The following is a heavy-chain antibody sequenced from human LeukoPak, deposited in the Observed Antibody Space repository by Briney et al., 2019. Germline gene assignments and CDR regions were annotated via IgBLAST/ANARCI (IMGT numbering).Heavy chain of an antibody. CDR1: GGSISTSSYY. Sequence: PSETLSLTCTVSGGSISTSSYYWGWIRQPPGKGLECIGNIYYSGSTYYNPSLKSRVTISVDTSKNQFSLKLSSVTAADTAVYYCARGLRADTAMVTSAFDYWGQGTLVTVSS. CDR3: ARGLRADTAMVTSAFDY. V-gene: IGHV4-39*07. CDR2: IYYSGST. J-gene: IGHJ4*02. D-gene: IGHD5-18*01.